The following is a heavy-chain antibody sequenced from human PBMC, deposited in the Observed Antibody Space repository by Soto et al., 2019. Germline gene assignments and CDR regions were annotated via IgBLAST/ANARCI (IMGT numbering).Heavy chain of an antibody. V-gene: IGHV1-18*01. Sequence: QVQLVQSGAEVKKPGASVKVSCKASGYTFTNYGISWVRQAPGQGLEWMGWISAYNGNTNYAQKLQGRVTMTTDTSTNTAYRERRSLSSDDRAVYYCGSGGSYFASWGQGPLVTVSS. CDR2: ISAYNGNT. CDR1: GYTFTNYG. D-gene: IGHD3-16*01. CDR3: GSGGSYFAS. J-gene: IGHJ4*02.